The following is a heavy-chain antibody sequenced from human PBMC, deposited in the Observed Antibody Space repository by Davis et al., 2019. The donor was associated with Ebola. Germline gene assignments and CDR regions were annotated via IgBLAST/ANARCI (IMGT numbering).Heavy chain of an antibody. CDR3: ARGSSGWYRDYWYFDL. CDR2: MNPNSGNT. V-gene: IGHV1-8*01. J-gene: IGHJ2*01. Sequence: ASVKVSCKASGYTFTSYDINWVRQATGQGLEWMGWMNPNSGNTGYAQKFQGRVTMTRNTSISTAYMELSSLRSEDTAVYYCARGSSGWYRDYWYFDLWGRGTLVTVSS. D-gene: IGHD6-19*01. CDR1: GYTFTSYD.